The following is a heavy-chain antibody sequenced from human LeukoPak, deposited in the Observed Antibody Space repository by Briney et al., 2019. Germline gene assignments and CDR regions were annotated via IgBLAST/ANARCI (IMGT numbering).Heavy chain of an antibody. J-gene: IGHJ4*02. Sequence: GGSLKLACAASGFTFDDYGMSWVRQAPGRGLEWVSGISWNGGSTGYADSVKDRFTISRDNAKSSLLLQMNSLRAEDTALYYCARARDYGGNAVFFDYWGRGTLVSVSS. CDR1: GFTFDDYG. CDR3: ARARDYGGNAVFFDY. CDR2: ISWNGGST. V-gene: IGHV3-20*04. D-gene: IGHD4-23*01.